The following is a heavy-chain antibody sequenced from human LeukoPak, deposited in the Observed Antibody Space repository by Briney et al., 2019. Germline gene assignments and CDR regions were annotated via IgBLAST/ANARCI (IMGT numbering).Heavy chain of an antibody. V-gene: IGHV5-51*01. CDR1: GYTFSSYW. CDR3: ARPITMIVVGAFDI. D-gene: IGHD3-22*01. Sequence: GESLRISCKGSGYTFSSYWIGWVRQMPGKGLEWMGIIYPGDSDTRYSPSLQGQATISADKSISTAYLQWSSLKASDTAMYYCARPITMIVVGAFDIWGQGTMVTVSS. J-gene: IGHJ3*02. CDR2: IYPGDSDT.